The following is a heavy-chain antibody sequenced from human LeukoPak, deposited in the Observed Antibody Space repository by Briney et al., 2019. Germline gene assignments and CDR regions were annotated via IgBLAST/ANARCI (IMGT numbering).Heavy chain of an antibody. CDR1: GGTFSSYA. CDR3: ARDDTGATGFDY. V-gene: IGHV1-69*13. CDR2: IIPIFGTA. Sequence: SVKVSCKASGGTFSSYAISWVRQAPGQGLEWMGGIIPIFGTANYAQKFQGRVTITADESTSTAYMELSSLRSEDTAVYYCARDDTGATGFDYWGQGTLVTVSS. J-gene: IGHJ4*02. D-gene: IGHD1-26*01.